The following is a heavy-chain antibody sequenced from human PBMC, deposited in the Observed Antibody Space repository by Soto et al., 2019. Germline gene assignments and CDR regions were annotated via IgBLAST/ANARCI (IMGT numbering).Heavy chain of an antibody. CDR3: ARLLGDP. J-gene: IGHJ5*02. CDR2: TYYDGST. Sequence: PSETLSLTCTVSGGSISSYYWSWMRQPPGKGLEWIGYTYYDGSTKYNPSLESRVTISVDTSRNQFSLKLSSVTAADTAVYYCARLLGDPWGQGTLVTVSS. V-gene: IGHV4-59*01. CDR1: GGSISSYY.